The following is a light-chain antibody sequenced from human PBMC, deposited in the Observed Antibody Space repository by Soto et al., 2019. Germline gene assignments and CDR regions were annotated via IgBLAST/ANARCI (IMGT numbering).Light chain of an antibody. Sequence: QSVLTQPPSASGTPGQRATISCSGSSSNIGSNTVNWYQQLPGTAPKLLIYSNNQRPSGVPDRFSGSKSGTSASLAISGLQSEDEADYYCAAWDDSLNGPSVFGTGTKVTVL. CDR3: AAWDDSLNGPSV. V-gene: IGLV1-44*01. CDR1: SSNIGSNT. J-gene: IGLJ1*01. CDR2: SNN.